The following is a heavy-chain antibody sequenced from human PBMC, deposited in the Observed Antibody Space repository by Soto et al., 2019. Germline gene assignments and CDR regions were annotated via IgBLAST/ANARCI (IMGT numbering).Heavy chain of an antibody. CDR2: ISYDGSNK. CDR3: ARDHHYGSGSCFDY. Sequence: QVQLAESGGGVVQPGRSLRLSCAASGFTFSSYAMHWVRQAPGKGLEWVAVISYDGSNKYYADSVKGRFTISRDNSKNTLYLQMNSLRAEDTAVYYCARDHHYGSGSCFDYWGQGTLVTVSS. D-gene: IGHD3-10*01. V-gene: IGHV3-30-3*01. J-gene: IGHJ4*02. CDR1: GFTFSSYA.